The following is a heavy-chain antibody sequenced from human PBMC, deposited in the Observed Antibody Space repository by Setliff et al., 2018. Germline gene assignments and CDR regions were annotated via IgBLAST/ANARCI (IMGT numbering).Heavy chain of an antibody. Sequence: ASVKVSCKASGYTFTDFGINWVRQAPGQGLEWMGWISPYTGNTYSAQRFQGRVTLTTDTSTGTAYMELGSLTSDDTAIYYCARINFYVSSGYYYAPDYWGPGTLVTVSS. CDR2: ISPYTGNT. CDR1: GYTFTDFG. V-gene: IGHV1-18*01. CDR3: ARINFYVSSGYYYAPDY. D-gene: IGHD3-22*01. J-gene: IGHJ4*02.